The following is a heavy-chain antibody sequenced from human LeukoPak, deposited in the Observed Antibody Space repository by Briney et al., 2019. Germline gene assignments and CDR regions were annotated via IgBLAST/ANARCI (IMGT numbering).Heavy chain of an antibody. Sequence: GRSLRLSCAASGFTFSSYAMHWVRQAPGKGLEWVAVISYDGSNKYYADSVKGRFTISRDKSKNTLYLQMNSLRAEDTAVYYCARDKTMIVVVTYYYGMDVWGQGTTVTVSS. CDR1: GFTFSSYA. V-gene: IGHV3-30-3*01. J-gene: IGHJ6*02. CDR3: ARDKTMIVVVTYYYGMDV. CDR2: ISYDGSNK. D-gene: IGHD3-22*01.